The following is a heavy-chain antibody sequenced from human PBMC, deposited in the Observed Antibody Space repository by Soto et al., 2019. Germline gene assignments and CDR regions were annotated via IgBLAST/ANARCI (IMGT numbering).Heavy chain of an antibody. CDR2: INPSGGST. D-gene: IGHD3-9*01. J-gene: IGHJ6*02. V-gene: IGHV1-46*01. Sequence: ASVKVSCKASGYTFTSYYMHWVRQAPGQGLEWMGIINPSGGSTSYAQKFQGRVTMTRDTSTSTVYMELSSLRSEDTAVYYCARDRGLRYFDWFPPRPYGMDVWGQGTTVTVSS. CDR3: ARDRGLRYFDWFPPRPYGMDV. CDR1: GYTFTSYY.